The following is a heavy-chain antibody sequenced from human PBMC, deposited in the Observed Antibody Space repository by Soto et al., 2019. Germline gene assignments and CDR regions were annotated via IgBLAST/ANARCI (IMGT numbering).Heavy chain of an antibody. Sequence: QVQLQESGPGLVKASDTLSLTCTVSSGSFSTYYWSWIRQPAGKGLEWIGRIYSTGSTLYNTSLKSRITMSVDTSKNQFSLKLSSVTAADTAVYYCAGGAAADYFDYWGQGTMVTVSS. CDR1: SGSFSTYY. CDR2: IYSTGST. CDR3: AGGAAADYFDY. J-gene: IGHJ4*02. V-gene: IGHV4-4*07. D-gene: IGHD6-13*01.